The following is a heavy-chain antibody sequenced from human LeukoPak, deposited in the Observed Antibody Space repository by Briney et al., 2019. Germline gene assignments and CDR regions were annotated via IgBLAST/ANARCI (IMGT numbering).Heavy chain of an antibody. V-gene: IGHV3-30*18. Sequence: GRSLRLSCAASGFTFSSYGMHWVRQAPGKGLEWGAVISYDGSNKYYADSVKGRFTISRDNSKNTLYLQMNSLRAEDTAVYYCAKDEKRYCSGGSCYDTLDYWGQGTLVTVSS. CDR2: ISYDGSNK. CDR1: GFTFSSYG. CDR3: AKDEKRYCSGGSCYDTLDY. D-gene: IGHD2-15*01. J-gene: IGHJ4*02.